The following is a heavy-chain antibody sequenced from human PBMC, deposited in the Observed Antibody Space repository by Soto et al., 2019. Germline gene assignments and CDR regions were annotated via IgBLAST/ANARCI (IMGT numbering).Heavy chain of an antibody. CDR2: IYYSGST. Sequence: QLQLQESGPGLVKPSETLSLTCTVSGGSLSSSSYYWGWIRQPPGKGLEWIGSIYYSGSTYYNPSRKSRVPISVDTSKNQFSLRLSSVTAADTAVYYCAVAYTGYFDYWGQGTLVTVSS. CDR1: GGSLSSSSYY. D-gene: IGHD2-2*02. V-gene: IGHV4-39*01. CDR3: AVAYTGYFDY. J-gene: IGHJ4*02.